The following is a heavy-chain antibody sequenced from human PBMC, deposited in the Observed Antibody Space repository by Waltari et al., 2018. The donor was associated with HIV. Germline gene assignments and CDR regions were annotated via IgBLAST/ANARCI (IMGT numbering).Heavy chain of an antibody. J-gene: IGHJ4*02. CDR1: GSILRNVW. CDR3: TTWQGGSY. CDR2: IKSKAEGGTI. V-gene: IGHV3-15*01. Sequence: EVQVVESGGGLVKPGGSLALYCTVFGSILRNVWMIWVRQAPGEGLEWIGRIKSKAEGGTIDYGTPVKGRFTISRDDSKDTVYLQMNNLETEDTALYYCTTWQGGSYWGRGTLVTVSS. D-gene: IGHD3-10*01.